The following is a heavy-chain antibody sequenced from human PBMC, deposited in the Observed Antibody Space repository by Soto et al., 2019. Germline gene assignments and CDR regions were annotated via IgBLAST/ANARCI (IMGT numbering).Heavy chain of an antibody. V-gene: IGHV1-46*01. Sequence: ASVNVSCKSSGYTFTSYYIHWVRQAPGQGLEWMGIINPSGGSTSYAQKFQGRVTMTRDTSTSTVYMELSSLRSEDTAVYYCARDGSSNAPGRGYYGMDVWGQGTTVTVSS. CDR3: ARDGSSNAPGRGYYGMDV. J-gene: IGHJ6*02. D-gene: IGHD4-4*01. CDR2: INPSGGST. CDR1: GYTFTSYY.